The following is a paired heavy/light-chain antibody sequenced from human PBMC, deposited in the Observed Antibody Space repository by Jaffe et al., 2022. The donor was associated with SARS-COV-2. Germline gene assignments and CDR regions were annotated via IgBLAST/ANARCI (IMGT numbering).Heavy chain of an antibody. CDR1: GFTFSSCA. V-gene: IGHV3-23*04. CDR2: ISASGGST. D-gene: IGHD1-26*01. CDR3: AKVRSYYPTFDY. J-gene: IGHJ4*02. Sequence: EVQLVESGGGLVQPGGSLRLSCAASGFTFSSCAMTWVRQAPGKGLEWVSAISASGGSTYYADSVKGRFTISRDNSKNTLYLQMNSLRAEDTAVYYCAKVRSYYPTFDYWGQGTPVTVSS.
Light chain of an antibody. CDR2: DVS. CDR1: SSDVGGYNY. Sequence: QSALTQPASVSESPGQSITISCTGTSSDVGGYNYVSWFQQHPGKAPKLMIYDVSDRPSGVSNRFSGSKSGNTASLTISGLQAEDEADYYCSSYTSSSTLVVFGGGTKLTVL. V-gene: IGLV2-14*03. CDR3: SSYTSSSTLVV. J-gene: IGLJ3*02.